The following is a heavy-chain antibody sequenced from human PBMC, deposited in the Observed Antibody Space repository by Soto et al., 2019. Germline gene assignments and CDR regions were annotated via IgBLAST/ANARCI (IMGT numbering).Heavy chain of an antibody. CDR1: GFTFDDYA. J-gene: IGHJ4*02. Sequence: HPGGSLRLSCAASGFTFDDYAMHWVRQAPGKGLEWVSGISWNSGSIGYADSVKGRFTISRDNAKNSLYLQMNSLRAEDTALYYCAKDKKGYYYGSGSYYNALVATSYFDYWGQGTLVTVSS. V-gene: IGHV3-9*01. D-gene: IGHD3-10*01. CDR3: AKDKKGYYYGSGSYYNALVATSYFDY. CDR2: ISWNSGSI.